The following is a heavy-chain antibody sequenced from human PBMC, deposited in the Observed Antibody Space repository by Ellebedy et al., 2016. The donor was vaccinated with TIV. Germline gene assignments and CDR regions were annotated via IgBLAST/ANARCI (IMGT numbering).Heavy chain of an antibody. Sequence: SGPTLVKPTQTVTLTCTFSGFSLNTTGMCVSWVRQPPGKALEWLARIDWEDDKYYNTSLKTRLTISKDTSKNQVVLTMPNMDPVDTGTYYCARTPRQNHYYGSGSYFNYWFDSWGQGTLLTVSS. V-gene: IGHV2-70*11. CDR1: GFSLNTTGMC. J-gene: IGHJ5*01. CDR2: IDWEDDK. CDR3: ARTPRQNHYYGSGSYFNYWFDS. D-gene: IGHD3-10*01.